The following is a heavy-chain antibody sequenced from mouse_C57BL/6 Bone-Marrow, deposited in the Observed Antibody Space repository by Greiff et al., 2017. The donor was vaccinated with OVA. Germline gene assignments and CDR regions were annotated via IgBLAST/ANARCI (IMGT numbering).Heavy chain of an antibody. J-gene: IGHJ2*01. Sequence: QVHVKQPGAELVRPGTSVKLSCKASGYTFTSYWMHWVKQRPGQGLEWIGVIDPSDSYTNYNQKFKGKATLTVDTSSSTAYMQLSSLTSEDSAVYYCARSTGNWGQGTTLTVSS. CDR3: ARSTGN. CDR1: GYTFTSYW. V-gene: IGHV1-59*01. CDR2: IDPSDSYT.